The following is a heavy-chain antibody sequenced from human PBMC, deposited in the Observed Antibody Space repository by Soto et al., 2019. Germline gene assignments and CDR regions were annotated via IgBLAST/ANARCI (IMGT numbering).Heavy chain of an antibody. D-gene: IGHD3-10*01. J-gene: IGHJ4*02. CDR1: GFTFSDHY. V-gene: IGHV3-72*01. CDR2: SKNKADSYTT. CDR3: TVWGSGNDFGAA. Sequence: EVPLVESGGGLVQPGGSLRLSCAASGFTFSDHYMDWVRQAPGKGLEWVGRSKNKADSYTTEYAASVKGRFTISRDGSKNSLFLQMNSLKTVDTAVYYCTVWGSGNDFGAAWGQGILVTVSS.